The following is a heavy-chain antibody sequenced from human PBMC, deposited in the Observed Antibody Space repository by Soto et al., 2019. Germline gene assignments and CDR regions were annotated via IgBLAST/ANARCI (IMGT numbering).Heavy chain of an antibody. V-gene: IGHV3-30-3*01. J-gene: IGHJ6*02. D-gene: IGHD1-1*01. CDR2: ISYDGSNQ. Sequence: VQLVESGGGVVQPGRSLRLSCAASGFTFSSYAMHWVRQAPGKWLEWVAVISYDGSNQYYADSVKGRFTISRDNSKNALYLQMNTLRAEDTAVYYCARYRLRYNWNDFPYYYYGMDVWCQGTTVTVSS. CDR3: ARYRLRYNWNDFPYYYYGMDV. CDR1: GFTFSSYA.